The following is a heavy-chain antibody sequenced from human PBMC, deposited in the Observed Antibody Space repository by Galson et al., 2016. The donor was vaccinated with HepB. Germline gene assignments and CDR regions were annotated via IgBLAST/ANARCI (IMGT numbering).Heavy chain of an antibody. CDR3: ARETQLIVVVDQLQSDYYYMDV. J-gene: IGHJ6*03. V-gene: IGHV4-30-4*01. CDR2: IYCSGIS. CDR1: AGSISSGDYY. Sequence: TLSLTCTVSAGSISSGDYYWSWIRQPPGKGLEWVGYIYCSGISYYMASLKSRATMSVDTSNNQFSLKLTSVTDADTAVYYCARETQLIVVVDQLQSDYYYMDVWDKGTTVTVSS. D-gene: IGHD3-22*01.